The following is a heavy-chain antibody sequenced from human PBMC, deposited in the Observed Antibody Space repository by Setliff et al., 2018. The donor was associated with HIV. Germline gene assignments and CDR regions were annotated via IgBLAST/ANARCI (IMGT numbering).Heavy chain of an antibody. J-gene: IGHJ5*02. CDR2: ISAYTGHT. CDR1: GYTFTTYG. CDR3: ARARLQGIVTAVGPRDNCLDP. D-gene: IGHD3-9*01. Sequence: ASVKVSCKPSGYTFTTYGISWVRQAPGQGLEWMGWISAYTGHTDYASRLLGRVTLTTDTSTSTAYMELRSLSSDDTAVYFCARARLQGIVTAVGPRDNCLDPWGQGTRVTVS. V-gene: IGHV1-18*01.